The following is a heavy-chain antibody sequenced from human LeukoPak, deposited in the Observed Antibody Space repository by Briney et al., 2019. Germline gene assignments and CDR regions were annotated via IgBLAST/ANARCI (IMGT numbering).Heavy chain of an antibody. D-gene: IGHD6-19*01. V-gene: IGHV1-8*03. J-gene: IGHJ5*02. Sequence: ASVKVSCKASGGTFSSYAISWVRQATGRGLEWMGWMNPNSGNTDYAQKFQGRLTITRNTSISTAYMELSSLRSEDTAVYYCARDSSGWYHWFDPWGQGTLVTVSS. CDR2: MNPNSGNT. CDR1: GGTFSSYA. CDR3: ARDSSGWYHWFDP.